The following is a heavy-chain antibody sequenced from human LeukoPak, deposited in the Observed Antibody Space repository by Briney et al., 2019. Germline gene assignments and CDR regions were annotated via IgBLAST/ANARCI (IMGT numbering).Heavy chain of an antibody. J-gene: IGHJ4*02. CDR1: GGSISSSNW. D-gene: IGHD3-22*01. CDR2: IYHSGST. CDR3: ARLPPITMIVVARDY. V-gene: IGHV4-4*02. Sequence: SETLSLTCAVSGGSISSSNWWSWVRQPPGKGLEWIGEIYHSGSTNYNPSPKSRVTISVDKSKNQFSLKLSSVTAADTAVYYCARLPPITMIVVARDYWGQGTLVTVSS.